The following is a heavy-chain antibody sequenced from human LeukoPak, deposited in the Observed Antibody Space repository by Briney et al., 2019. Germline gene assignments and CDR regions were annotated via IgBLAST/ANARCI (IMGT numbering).Heavy chain of an antibody. J-gene: IGHJ5*02. CDR1: GGSISSGGYY. D-gene: IGHD6-19*01. Sequence: PSETLSLTCTVSGGSISSGGYYWSWIRQHPGKGLEWLGYIYYSGSTYYNPSLKSRVTISVDTSKNQFSLKLSSVTAADTAVYYCARDRISPRAVAGTLGWFDPWGQGTLVTVSS. V-gene: IGHV4-31*03. CDR2: IYYSGST. CDR3: ARDRISPRAVAGTLGWFDP.